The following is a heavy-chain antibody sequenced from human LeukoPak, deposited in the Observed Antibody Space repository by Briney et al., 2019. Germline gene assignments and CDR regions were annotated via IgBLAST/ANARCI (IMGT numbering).Heavy chain of an antibody. Sequence: PSETLSLTCTVSGGSISSSSYYWGWIRQPPGKGLEWIGSIYYSGSTYYNPSLKSRVTISVDTSKNQFSLKLSSVTAADTAVYYCAAMTERTDDAFDIWGQGTMVTVSS. CDR2: IYYSGST. CDR3: AAMTERTDDAFDI. J-gene: IGHJ3*02. CDR1: GGSISSSSYY. V-gene: IGHV4-39*07.